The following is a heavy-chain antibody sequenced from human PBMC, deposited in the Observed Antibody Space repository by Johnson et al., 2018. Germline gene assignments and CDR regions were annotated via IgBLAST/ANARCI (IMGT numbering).Heavy chain of an antibody. CDR3: ARGTFYYDTRPYYYRH. CDR1: GYTFTNYY. D-gene: IGHD3-22*01. CDR2: INPNSGTT. V-gene: IGHV1-46*01. J-gene: IGHJ1*01. Sequence: QVQLQESGAEVKKPGASVKVSCRASGYTFTNYYLHWVRQAHGQGLEWMGIINPNSGTTGHAQKFQGRVSMTRDTSTSTVYMELSSLRSEDTAVYYCARGTFYYDTRPYYYRHWGQGTLVTVSA.